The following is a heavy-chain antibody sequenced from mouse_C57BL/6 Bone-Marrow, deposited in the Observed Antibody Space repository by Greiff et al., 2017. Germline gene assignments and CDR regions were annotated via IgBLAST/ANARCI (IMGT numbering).Heavy chain of an antibody. CDR3: ARRYDYDDLYFDV. J-gene: IGHJ1*03. CDR2: INPNNGGA. V-gene: IGHV1-18*01. D-gene: IGHD2-4*01. Sequence: VQLKESGPELVKPGASVKIPCKASGYTFTDYNMDWVKQSHGKSLEWIGDINPNNGGAIYNQKFKGKATLTVEKSSSTAYMELRSLTSEDTAVYYCARRYDYDDLYFDVWGTGTTVTVSS. CDR1: GYTFTDYN.